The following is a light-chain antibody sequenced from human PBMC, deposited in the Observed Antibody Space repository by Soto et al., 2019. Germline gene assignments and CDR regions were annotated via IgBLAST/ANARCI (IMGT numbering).Light chain of an antibody. CDR3: QQHNGWPLT. J-gene: IGKJ4*01. CDR1: QTVGQY. Sequence: EIVMTQSPATLSVSPGERVTLSCRASQTVGQYLAWYQQKPGQAPRLLIYFASTRAIGIPGRFSGSGSGTEFTLTISSLQSEDFAVYYCQQHNGWPLTFGGGTKV. CDR2: FAS. V-gene: IGKV3D-15*01.